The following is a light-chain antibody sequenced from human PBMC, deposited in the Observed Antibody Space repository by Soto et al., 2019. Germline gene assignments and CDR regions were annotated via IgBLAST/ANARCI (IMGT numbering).Light chain of an antibody. CDR3: NSYVGSNNYV. J-gene: IGLJ1*01. V-gene: IGLV2-11*01. Sequence: QSALTQPRSLTGFPGQSVTISCTGTSGDVGLYNCVSWYQQFPGKVPKLIIYDVSKRPSGVPDRFSASKSGNTASLTVSGLQADDEADYYCNSYVGSNNYVFGTGTKV. CDR1: SGDVGLYNC. CDR2: DVS.